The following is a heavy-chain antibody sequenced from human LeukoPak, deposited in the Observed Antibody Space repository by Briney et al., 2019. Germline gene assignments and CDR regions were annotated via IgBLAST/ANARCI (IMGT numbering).Heavy chain of an antibody. D-gene: IGHD3-10*01. Sequence: PSETLSLTCTVSGGSISNGSYYWSWIRQPAGTGLEWIGRIYTSGSTNYNPSLKSRVTIPVDTSKNQFSLKLSSVTAADTAVYYCARTRRGGYFDYWGQGTLVTVSS. CDR2: IYTSGST. J-gene: IGHJ4*02. CDR1: GGSISNGSYY. CDR3: ARTRRGGYFDY. V-gene: IGHV4-61*02.